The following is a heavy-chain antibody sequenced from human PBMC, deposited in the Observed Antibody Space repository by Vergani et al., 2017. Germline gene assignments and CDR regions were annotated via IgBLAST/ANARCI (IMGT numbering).Heavy chain of an antibody. J-gene: IGHJ5*02. D-gene: IGHD2/OR15-2a*01. V-gene: IGHV4-59*01. CDR1: GAAIKDFY. Sequence: QVQLQESGPGLVKPSETLSLTCTVSGAAIKDFYWSWFRQPPGKGLEWIGYVYYTGSTTYNPSLKSRVTISVDTSNNQFSLRMTSLTAADTAIYYCARDRDLYCRSTTSCHNWFDPWGEGTTVTISS. CDR2: VYYTGST. CDR3: ARDRDLYCRSTTSCHNWFDP.